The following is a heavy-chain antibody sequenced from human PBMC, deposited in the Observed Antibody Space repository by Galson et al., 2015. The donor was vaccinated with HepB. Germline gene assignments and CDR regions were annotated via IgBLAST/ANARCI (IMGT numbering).Heavy chain of an antibody. J-gene: IGHJ5*02. CDR3: AKDALWFGELFGWFDP. CDR1: GFTFSSYG. CDR2: IRYDGSNK. Sequence: SLRLSCAASGFTFSSYGMHWVRQAPGKGLEWVAFIRYDGSNKYYADSVRGRFTISRDNSRNTLYLQMNSLRAEDTAVYYCAKDALWFGELFGWFDPWGQGTLVTVSS. D-gene: IGHD3-10*01. V-gene: IGHV3-30*02.